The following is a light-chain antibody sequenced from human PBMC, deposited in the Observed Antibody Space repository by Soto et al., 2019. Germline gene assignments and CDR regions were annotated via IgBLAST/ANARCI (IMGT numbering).Light chain of an antibody. CDR2: EVS. V-gene: IGLV2-14*01. CDR1: SSDVGGYNY. J-gene: IGLJ1*01. CDR3: GSYTSSTTYA. Sequence: QSVLTQPASVSVSPGQSITISCTGTSSDVGGYNYVSWYQQHPGKAPKLMIYEVSNRPSGVSDRFSGSKSGNTASLTISGLQAEDEADYYCGSYTSSTTYAFGAGTKVT.